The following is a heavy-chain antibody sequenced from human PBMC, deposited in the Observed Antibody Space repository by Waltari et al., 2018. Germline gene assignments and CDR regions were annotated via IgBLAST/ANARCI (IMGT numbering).Heavy chain of an antibody. CDR2: FDPEDGET. CDR3: AINLCSGGSCYRAFDI. D-gene: IGHD2-15*01. CDR1: GYTPTALP. J-gene: IGHJ3*02. V-gene: IGHV1-24*01. Sequence: QVQLVQSGAEVKKTGASVKVSCTVSGYTPTALPMHWVRQAPGKGLEWMGGFDPEDGETIYAQKFQGRVTMTEDTSTDTAYMELSSLRSEDTAVYYCAINLCSGGSCYRAFDIWGQGTMVTVSS.